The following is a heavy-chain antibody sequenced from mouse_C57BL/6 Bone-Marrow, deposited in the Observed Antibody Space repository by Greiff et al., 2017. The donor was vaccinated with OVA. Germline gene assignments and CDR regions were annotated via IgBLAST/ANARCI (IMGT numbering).Heavy chain of an antibody. CDR2: INPNNGGT. CDR3: AVITTVFDY. CDR1: GYTFTDYN. Sequence: VHVKQSGPELVKPGASVKIPCKASGYTFTDYNMDWVKQSHGKSLEWIGDINPNNGGTIYNQKFKGKATLTVDKSSSTAYMELRSLTSEDTAVYYCAVITTVFDYWGQGTTLTVSS. V-gene: IGHV1-18*01. D-gene: IGHD1-1*01. J-gene: IGHJ2*01.